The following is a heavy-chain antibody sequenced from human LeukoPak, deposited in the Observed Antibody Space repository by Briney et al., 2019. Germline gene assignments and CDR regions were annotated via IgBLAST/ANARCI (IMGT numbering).Heavy chain of an antibody. CDR2: IIPIFGTA. Sequence: ASVKVSCKASGGTFNNYAISWVRQAPGQGLEWMGGIIPIFGTANYAQKFQGRVTITADESTNTAYMELRSLRSDDTAVYYCAREFVCGGGCYPLREYYYGMDVWGQGTTVTVSS. CDR1: GGTFNNYA. CDR3: AREFVCGGGCYPLREYYYGMDV. V-gene: IGHV1-69*13. D-gene: IGHD2-21*02. J-gene: IGHJ6*02.